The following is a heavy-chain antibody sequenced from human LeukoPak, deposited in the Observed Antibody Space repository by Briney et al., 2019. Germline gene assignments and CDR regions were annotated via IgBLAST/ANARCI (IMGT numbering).Heavy chain of an antibody. CDR1: GFTFSSFA. J-gene: IGHJ1*01. D-gene: IGHD6-13*01. V-gene: IGHV3-23*01. Sequence: GGSLRHSCAASGFTFSSFAMSWVRQAPGKGLECVSVISGNDGRTFYADSVKGRFTISRDNSKNTLYLQMSSLRAEDTAVYYCAKANITSWYFVRYFHHWGQGTLITVSS. CDR3: AKANITSWYFVRYFHH. CDR2: ISGNDGRT.